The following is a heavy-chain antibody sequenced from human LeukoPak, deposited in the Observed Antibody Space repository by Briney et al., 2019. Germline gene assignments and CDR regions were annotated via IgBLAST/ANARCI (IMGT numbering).Heavy chain of an antibody. Sequence: GGSLRLSCAASGFTFSDYYMSWIRQAPGKGLEWVSYISSSGSTIYYADSVKGRFTISRDNAKNSLYLQMNSLRAEDTAVYYCAKDPDGLRGVLTGYEYWGQGILVTVSS. D-gene: IGHD3-9*01. CDR1: GFTFSDYY. V-gene: IGHV3-11*04. CDR3: AKDPDGLRGVLTGYEY. J-gene: IGHJ4*02. CDR2: ISSSGSTI.